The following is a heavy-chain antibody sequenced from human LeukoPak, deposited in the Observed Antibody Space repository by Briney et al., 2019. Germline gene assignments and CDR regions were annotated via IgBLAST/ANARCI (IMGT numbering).Heavy chain of an antibody. CDR3: ARSSGYYHDAFDI. D-gene: IGHD5-12*01. CDR1: GFTFSSYN. V-gene: IGHV3-74*01. J-gene: IGHJ3*02. Sequence: GGSLRLSCAASGFTFSSYNMNWVRQAPGKGLVWVSRIKSDGSSTSYADSVKGRFTISRDNAKNTLYLQMNSLRAEDTAVYYCARSSGYYHDAFDIWGQGTMVTVSS. CDR2: IKSDGSST.